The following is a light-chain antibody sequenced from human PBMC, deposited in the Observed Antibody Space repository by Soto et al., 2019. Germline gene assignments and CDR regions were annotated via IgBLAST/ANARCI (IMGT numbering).Light chain of an antibody. V-gene: IGKV3-15*01. CDR3: QQYNKWPLT. J-gene: IGKJ3*01. CDR2: GIS. Sequence: ESVLTQSPGTLSLSPGERATLSCRASQSVTNRYFAWYQQRPGQAPRLLIYGISIGATGTPARFSGSGSGSDFTLTISSLQSEDFAVYYCQQYNKWPLTFGPGTKVDIK. CDR1: QSVTNRY.